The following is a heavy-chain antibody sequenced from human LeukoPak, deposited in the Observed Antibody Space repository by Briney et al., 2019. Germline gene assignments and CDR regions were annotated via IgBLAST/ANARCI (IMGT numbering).Heavy chain of an antibody. D-gene: IGHD3-22*01. J-gene: IGHJ3*02. CDR3: AKEVTMIVVVPDDAFDI. CDR2: ISGSGGST. CDR1: GFTFSSYA. V-gene: IGHV3-23*01. Sequence: PGGSLRLSCAASGFTFSSYAMHWVRQAPGKGLEWVSAISGSGGSTYYADSVKGRFTISRDNSKNTLYLQMNSLRAEDTAVYYCAKEVTMIVVVPDDAFDIWGQGTMVTVSS.